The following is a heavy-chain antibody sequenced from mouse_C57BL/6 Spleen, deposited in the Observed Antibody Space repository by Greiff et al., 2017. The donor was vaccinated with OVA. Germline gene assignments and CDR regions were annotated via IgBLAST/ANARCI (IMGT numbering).Heavy chain of an antibody. Sequence: EVQGVESGEGLVKPGGSLKLSCAASGFTFSSYAMSWVRQTPEKRLEWVAYISSGGDYIYYADTVKGRFTISRDNARNTLYLQMSSLKSEYTAMYYCTSCITTVVAEDYAMDYWGQGTSVTVSS. CDR3: TSCITTVVAEDYAMDY. CDR1: GFTFSSYA. J-gene: IGHJ4*01. V-gene: IGHV5-9-1*02. CDR2: ISSGGDYI. D-gene: IGHD1-1*01.